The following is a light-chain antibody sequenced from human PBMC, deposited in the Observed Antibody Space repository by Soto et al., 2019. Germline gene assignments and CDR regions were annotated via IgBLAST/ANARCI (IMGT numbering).Light chain of an antibody. V-gene: IGLV2-14*01. CDR2: DVS. CDR1: SSDVGGYNY. Sequence: ALAQPASVSGSPGQSITISCTGTSSDVGGYNYVSWYQQHPGKAPKLMIYDVSNRPSGVSNRFSGSKSGNTAPLTISGLQAEDAADYYCSSYTSSSTYVFGTGTKVTVL. J-gene: IGLJ1*01. CDR3: SSYTSSSTYV.